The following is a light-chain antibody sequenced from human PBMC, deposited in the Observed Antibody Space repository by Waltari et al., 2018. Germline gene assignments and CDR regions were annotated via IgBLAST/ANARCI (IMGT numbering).Light chain of an antibody. J-gene: IGKJ2*01. Sequence: DIQMTQSPSTLSASVGDRVTITCRASQSIGSLLAWYPQKPGKAPKLLIYDASSLESGVPSRFSGRGSGTDFTFTISSLQPEDIATYYCQQYDNLPPYTFGLGTKLEIK. CDR3: QQYDNLPPYT. CDR1: QSIGSL. V-gene: IGKV1-5*01. CDR2: DAS.